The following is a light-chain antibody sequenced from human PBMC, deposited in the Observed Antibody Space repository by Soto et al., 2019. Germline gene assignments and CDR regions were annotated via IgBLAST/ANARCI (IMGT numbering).Light chain of an antibody. J-gene: IGKJ5*01. V-gene: IGKV3-15*01. CDR3: QHYNNWPQIT. CDR1: QSVSSN. CDR2: GAS. Sequence: EIVLTQSPATLSVSPWERATLSCRASQSVSSNLVWYQKKPGQTPRLLIYGASTRATGIPARFSGSGSGTEFTLTISSLQSEDFAVYYCQHYNNWPQITVGQGTRLEIK.